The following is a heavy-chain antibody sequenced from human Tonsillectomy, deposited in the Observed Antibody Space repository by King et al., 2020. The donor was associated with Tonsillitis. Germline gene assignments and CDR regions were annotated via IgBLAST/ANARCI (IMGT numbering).Heavy chain of an antibody. CDR1: GFTFRNYG. D-gene: IGHD3/OR15-3a*01. CDR2: ISNSGGST. J-gene: IGHJ5*02. CDR3: ARDQGWTSDL. Sequence: VQLVESGGGLVQPGGSQRLPWAASGFTFRNYGISWVRQAPGRGLEWVSGISNSGGSTFYPDSGKGRFTISRDNSKNTLDLQMNSLRVEDTAVYYCARDQGWTSDLWGQGTLVTVSS. V-gene: IGHV3-23*04.